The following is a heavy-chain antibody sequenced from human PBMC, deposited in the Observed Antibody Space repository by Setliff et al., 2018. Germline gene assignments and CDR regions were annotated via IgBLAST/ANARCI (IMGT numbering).Heavy chain of an antibody. D-gene: IGHD5-18*01. CDR1: GYTFTSYA. CDR3: ARAPSVELVTIRTNSWFTY. J-gene: IGHJ4*02. CDR2: ISVYNGDT. Sequence: ASVKVSGKASGYTFTSYAMHWVRQAPGQGLEWVGWISVYNGDTNYAQKFQGRVTLTTDTSTSTAYMELRSLTSDDSAFYYCARAPSVELVTIRTNSWFTYWGQGTQVTVSS. V-gene: IGHV1-18*01.